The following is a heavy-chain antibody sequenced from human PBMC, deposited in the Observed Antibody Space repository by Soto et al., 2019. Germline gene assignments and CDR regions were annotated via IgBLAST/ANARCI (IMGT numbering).Heavy chain of an antibody. D-gene: IGHD3-22*01. Sequence: GASVKVSCKASGYSFSSYGITWVRQAPGQGLEWLGWISPYNDDTKYAQRLQGRVTMTTDTSTRTAYMDIRGPRSDDTAIYYCARGGYYDSSGARNYHYYGMDVWGQGTTVTVSS. J-gene: IGHJ6*02. CDR1: GYSFSSYG. CDR3: ARGGYYDSSGARNYHYYGMDV. CDR2: ISPYNDDT. V-gene: IGHV1-18*01.